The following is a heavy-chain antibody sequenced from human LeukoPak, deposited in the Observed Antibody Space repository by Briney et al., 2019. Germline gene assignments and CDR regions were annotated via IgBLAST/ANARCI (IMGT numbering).Heavy chain of an antibody. J-gene: IGHJ6*02. Sequence: GGSLRLSCAASGFTVSSNYMSWVRQAPGKGLEWVSVIYSGGSTYYADSVKGRFTISRHNSKNTLYLQMNSLRAEDTAVYYCARGVAAAPPAYYYYYGMDVWGQGTTVTVSS. CDR3: ARGVAAAPPAYYYYYGMDV. CDR2: IYSGGST. D-gene: IGHD2-15*01. CDR1: GFTVSSNY. V-gene: IGHV3-53*04.